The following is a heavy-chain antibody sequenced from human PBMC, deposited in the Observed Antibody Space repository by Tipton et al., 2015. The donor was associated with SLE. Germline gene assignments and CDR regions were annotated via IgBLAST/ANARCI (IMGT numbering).Heavy chain of an antibody. D-gene: IGHD3-9*01. Sequence: SLRLSCAASGFTFSLYAMSWVRQTPGKGLEWVSAISASGSNTYFADSVRGRFTISRDNARNSVFLQMSSLRGEDTALYYCARGPALDSTGYYMDVWGKGTAVAVSS. V-gene: IGHV3-48*03. CDR1: GFTFSLYA. J-gene: IGHJ6*03. CDR3: ARGPALDSTGYYMDV. CDR2: ISASGSNT.